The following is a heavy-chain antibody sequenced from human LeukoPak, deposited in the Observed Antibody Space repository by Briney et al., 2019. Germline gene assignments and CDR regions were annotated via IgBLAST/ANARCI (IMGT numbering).Heavy chain of an antibody. CDR3: AKNGGSQCYSHLDS. J-gene: IGHJ4*02. Sequence: GGSLRLSCAASGFTFSSYAMSWVRQAPGKGLEWVSGTSGSGGSTYYAGSVKGRFTISRDNSKNTLYLQMNSLRVKDTAVYYCAKNGGSQCYSHLDSWGQGTLVTVSS. CDR2: TSGSGGST. CDR1: GFTFSSYA. D-gene: IGHD2-15*01. V-gene: IGHV3-23*01.